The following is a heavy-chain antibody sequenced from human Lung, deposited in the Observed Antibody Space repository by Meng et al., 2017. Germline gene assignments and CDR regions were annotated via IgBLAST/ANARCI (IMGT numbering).Heavy chain of an antibody. CDR3: TNDRLNH. V-gene: IGHV3-74*01. CDR1: GFTLTDHW. J-gene: IGHJ1*01. D-gene: IGHD1-1*01. CDR2: INRDGTKP. Sequence: VQLVESGVGLVPTGGSLTLSCAASGFTLTDHWMHWVRQGPGKGLVWVSRINRDGTKPTYADSVKARFTISRDNAKNTLYLQMNNLRAEDTAFYYCTNDRLNHWGQGALVTVSS.